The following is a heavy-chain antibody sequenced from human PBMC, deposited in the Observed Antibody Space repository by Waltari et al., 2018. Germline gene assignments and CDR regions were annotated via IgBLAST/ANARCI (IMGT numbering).Heavy chain of an antibody. V-gene: IGHV4-61*02. Sequence: QVQLQESGPGLVKPSQTLSLTCTVSGGTISSGSYYRSWNRQPAGKGLEWIGRIYTSEGTNYNPSLKSRVTISVDTSKNQFSLKLSSVTAADTAVYYCAGDQDWYNNWYFDLWGRGTLVTVSS. J-gene: IGHJ2*01. CDR2: IYTSEGT. D-gene: IGHD1-1*01. CDR3: AGDQDWYNNWYFDL. CDR1: GGTISSGSYY.